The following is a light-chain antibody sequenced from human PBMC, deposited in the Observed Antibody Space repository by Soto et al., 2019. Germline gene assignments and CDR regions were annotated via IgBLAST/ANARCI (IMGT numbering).Light chain of an antibody. V-gene: IGLV1-44*01. J-gene: IGLJ2*01. CDR1: SSNIGSNT. Sequence: QAVVTQPPSASGTPGQRVTISCSGSSSNIGSNTVNWYQQRPGTAPKLLIYSNNQRPSGVPDRVSGSKSGTSASLAISGLQSEDEADYYCAAWDDSLNGVVFGGGTKLTVL. CDR2: SNN. CDR3: AAWDDSLNGVV.